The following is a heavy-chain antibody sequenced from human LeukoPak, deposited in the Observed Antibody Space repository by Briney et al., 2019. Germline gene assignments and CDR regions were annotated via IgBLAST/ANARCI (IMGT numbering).Heavy chain of an antibody. V-gene: IGHV4-39*01. J-gene: IGHJ4*02. D-gene: IGHD5-12*01. CDR1: GGSIRSSTYY. Sequence: PSETLSLTCTVSGGSIRSSTYYWGWIRQPPGKGLEWIGNLYYSGSTYYNPSLKSRVTISVDTSKNHFSLKLRSVTAADTAFYYCARQAISGYDPPPFDSWGQGTLVTVSS. CDR2: LYYSGST. CDR3: ARQAISGYDPPPFDS.